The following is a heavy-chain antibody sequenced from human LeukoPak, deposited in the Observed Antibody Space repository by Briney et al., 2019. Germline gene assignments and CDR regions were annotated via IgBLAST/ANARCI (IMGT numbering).Heavy chain of an antibody. CDR2: IWYDGSNK. J-gene: IGHJ4*02. Sequence: GRSLRLSCAASGFTFSSYGMHWVRQAPGKGLEWVAGIWYDGSNKYYADSVKGRFTISRDNSKNTLYLQMNSLRAEDTAVYYCARAQWLLRVFDYWGQGTLVTVSS. CDR1: GFTFSSYG. D-gene: IGHD2-15*01. V-gene: IGHV3-33*01. CDR3: ARAQWLLRVFDY.